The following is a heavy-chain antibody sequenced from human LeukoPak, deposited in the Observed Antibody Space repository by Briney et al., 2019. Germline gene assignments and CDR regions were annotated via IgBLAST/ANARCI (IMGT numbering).Heavy chain of an antibody. J-gene: IGHJ4*02. CDR2: ISSSGSTI. CDR1: GFTFSTYE. D-gene: IGHD2-2*01. Sequence: PGGSLRLSCAASGFTFSTYEMNWVRQAPGKGLEWVSYISSSGSTIYYADSVKGRFTISRDNAKNSLYLQMNSLRAEDTAVYYCARGSGFVVVPAAIVTPGYWGQGTLVTVSS. V-gene: IGHV3-48*03. CDR3: ARGSGFVVVPAAIVTPGY.